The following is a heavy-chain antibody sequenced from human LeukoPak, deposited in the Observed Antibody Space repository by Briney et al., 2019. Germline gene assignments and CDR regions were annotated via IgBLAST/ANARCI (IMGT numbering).Heavy chain of an antibody. CDR2: MIPIFGTA. Sequence: ASVKVSFKSSGGTFNIYAISWVRQAPGQGDEWMGGMIPIFGTANYAQKLQGRVTIPAHESTTTAYMELSSLRSEDTAVYYCARDPAGSYGPNWFDHWGQGTLVTVSS. J-gene: IGHJ5*02. D-gene: IGHD5-18*01. V-gene: IGHV1-69*13. CDR3: ARDPAGSYGPNWFDH. CDR1: GGTFNIYA.